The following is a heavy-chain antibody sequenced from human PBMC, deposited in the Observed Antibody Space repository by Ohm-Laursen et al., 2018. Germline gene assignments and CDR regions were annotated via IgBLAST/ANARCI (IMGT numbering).Heavy chain of an antibody. D-gene: IGHD3-22*01. CDR2: IWNDGSKK. CDR3: ARDTWGYSGSSWFDP. V-gene: IGHV3-33*01. J-gene: IGHJ5*02. CDR1: GFTFSTHG. Sequence: SLRLSCTASGFTFSTHGMHWVRQAPGKGLEWLAVIWNDGSKKYYEDSVKGRFTISRDNSKNTVSLQMNSLRAEDTGVYYCARDTWGYSGSSWFDPWGQGTLVTVSS.